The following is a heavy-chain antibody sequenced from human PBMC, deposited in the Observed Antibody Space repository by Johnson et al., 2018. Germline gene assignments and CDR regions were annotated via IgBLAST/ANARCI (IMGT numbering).Heavy chain of an antibody. Sequence: VQLVQSGGDLVQPGGSLRLSCAASGFAFSHFAISWVRQAPGKGLQWVSSISNSGKSAFYADSVKGRFNISRDNSKSTLYLQMNSLRVEDTAVYFCAKDSSCLYYGSGTWDFWGQGTLVTVSS. D-gene: IGHD3-10*01. V-gene: IGHV3-23*04. CDR3: AKDSSCLYYGSGTWDF. CDR1: GFAFSHFA. J-gene: IGHJ4*02. CDR2: ISNSGKSA.